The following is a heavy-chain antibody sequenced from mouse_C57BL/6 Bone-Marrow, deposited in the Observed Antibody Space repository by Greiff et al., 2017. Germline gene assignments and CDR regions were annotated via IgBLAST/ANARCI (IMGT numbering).Heavy chain of an antibody. V-gene: IGHV1-63*01. Sequence: VQLQESGAELVRPGTSVKMSCKASGYTFTNYWIGWAKQRPGHGLEWIGDIYPGGGYTNYNEKFKGKATLTADKSSSTAYMQFSSLTSEDSAIYYCARRNYYGSVDYWGQGTTLTVSS. CDR3: ARRNYYGSVDY. D-gene: IGHD1-1*01. CDR2: IYPGGGYT. J-gene: IGHJ2*01. CDR1: GYTFTNYW.